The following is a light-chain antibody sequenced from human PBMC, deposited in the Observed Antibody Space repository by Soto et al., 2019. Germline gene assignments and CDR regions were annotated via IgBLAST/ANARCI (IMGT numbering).Light chain of an antibody. Sequence: EIVLTQSPGTLSLSPGERATLSCRASQSVSRSSYLAWKQQKPGQAPGLLIYGASSRATGIPDRFSVSRSATAFTLTISRLEPEDFAVYYCRQYGSSPSYTFGQGTKLDIK. J-gene: IGKJ2*01. CDR2: GAS. CDR1: QSVSRSSY. CDR3: RQYGSSPSYT. V-gene: IGKV3-20*01.